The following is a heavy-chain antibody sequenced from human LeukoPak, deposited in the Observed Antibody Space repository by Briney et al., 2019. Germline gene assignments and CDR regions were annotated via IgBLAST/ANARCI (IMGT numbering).Heavy chain of an antibody. V-gene: IGHV4-39*07. D-gene: IGHD3-9*01. J-gene: IGHJ4*02. CDR3: ARFDWEDY. CDR2: IYYSGST. CDR1: GGSISSSSYY. Sequence: SETLSLTCTVSGGSISSSSYYWGWIRQPPGKGLEWIGSIYYSGSTYYNPSLKSRVTISVDTSKNQFSLKLSSVTAADTAVYYCARFDWEDYWGQGTLVTVSS.